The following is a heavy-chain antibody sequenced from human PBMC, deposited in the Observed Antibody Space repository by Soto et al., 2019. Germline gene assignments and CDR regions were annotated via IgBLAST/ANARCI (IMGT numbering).Heavy chain of an antibody. CDR1: GYTFTSYG. CDR2: ISAYNGNT. CDR3: ARYSYGPYYYYYYGMDV. D-gene: IGHD5-18*01. Sequence: ASVKVSCKASGYTFTSYGISCVRQAPGQGLEWMGWISAYNGNTNYAQKLQGRVTMTTDTSTSTAYMELRSLRSDDTAVYYCARYSYGPYYYYYYGMDVWGQGTTVTVSS. V-gene: IGHV1-18*01. J-gene: IGHJ6*02.